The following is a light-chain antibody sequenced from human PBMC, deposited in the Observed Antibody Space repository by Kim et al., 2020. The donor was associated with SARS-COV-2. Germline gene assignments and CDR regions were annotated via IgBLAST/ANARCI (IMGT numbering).Light chain of an antibody. CDR3: AAWDDSLNGRV. CDR1: SSNIGRNT. V-gene: IGLV1-44*01. CDR2: SNN. Sequence: QSVLTQPPSASGTPGQRVTISCSGRSSNIGRNTVNWYQQLPGTAPKLLIYSNNQRPSGVPDRFSGSKSGTSASLAISGLQSEDEADYYCAAWDDSLNGRVFGTGTKVTVL. J-gene: IGLJ1*01.